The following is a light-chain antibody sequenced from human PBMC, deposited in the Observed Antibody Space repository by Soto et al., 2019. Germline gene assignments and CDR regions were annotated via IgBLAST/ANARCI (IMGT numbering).Light chain of an antibody. Sequence: QSALTQPASVSGSPGQSITISCTGTNSDVGGYNYVSWYQQHPGKAPKLMIYDVSNRPSGVSNRFSGSKSGNTASLTISGLQAEDEADYYCSSYTSSRPVVFGGGTKLTVL. CDR3: SSYTSSRPVV. CDR1: NSDVGGYNY. CDR2: DVS. V-gene: IGLV2-14*01. J-gene: IGLJ2*01.